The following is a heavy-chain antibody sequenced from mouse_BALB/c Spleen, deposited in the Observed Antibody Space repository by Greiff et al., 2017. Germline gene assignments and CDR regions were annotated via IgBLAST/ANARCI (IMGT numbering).Heavy chain of an antibody. CDR2: ISSGSSTI. J-gene: IGHJ4*01. Sequence: DVQLVESGGGLVQPGGSRKLSCAASGFTFSSFGMHWVRQAPEKGLEWVAYISSGSSTIYYADTVKGRFTISRDNPKNTLFLQMTSLRSEDTAMYYCARGLLRGAMDYWGQGTSVTVSS. CDR1: GFTFSSFG. V-gene: IGHV5-17*02. CDR3: ARGLLRGAMDY. D-gene: IGHD2-3*01.